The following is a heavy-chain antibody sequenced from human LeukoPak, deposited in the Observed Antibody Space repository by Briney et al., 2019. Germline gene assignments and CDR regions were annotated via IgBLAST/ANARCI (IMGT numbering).Heavy chain of an antibody. CDR2: IFYSGST. CDR3: ARAVRLYDILTGYYEGNYYFDY. J-gene: IGHJ4*02. D-gene: IGHD3-9*01. V-gene: IGHV4-38-2*02. Sequence: SETLSLTCIVSGYSISSGYYWGWIRQPPGKGLEWIGNIFYSGSTYYSPSLRSRVTISLDTSRNQFSLKLNSVTAADTAVYYCARAVRLYDILTGYYEGNYYFDYWGQGTLVTVSS. CDR1: GYSISSGYY.